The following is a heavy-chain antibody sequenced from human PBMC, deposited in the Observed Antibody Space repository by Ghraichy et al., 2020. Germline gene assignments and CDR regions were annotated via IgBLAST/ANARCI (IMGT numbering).Heavy chain of an antibody. CDR1: GFTFSDYY. D-gene: IGHD2-2*02. Sequence: GGSLRLSCAASGFTFSDYYMSWIRQAPGKGLEWVSYISSSGSTIYYADSVKGRFTISRDNAKNSLYLQMNSLRAEDTAVYYCARVAVYCSSTSCYTDYFYYGMVGWGQGTTVTVSS. V-gene: IGHV3-11*04. CDR2: ISSSGSTI. CDR3: ARVAVYCSSTSCYTDYFYYGMVG. J-gene: IGHJ6*01.